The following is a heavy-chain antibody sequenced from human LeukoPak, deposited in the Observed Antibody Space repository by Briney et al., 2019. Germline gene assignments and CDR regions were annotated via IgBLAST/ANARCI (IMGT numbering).Heavy chain of an antibody. Sequence: PSETLSLTCTVSGGSISSGSYYWSWIRQPAGKGLEWIGRIYTGGSTNYNPSLKSRVTISVDTSKNQFSLKLSSVTAADTAVYYCARGLPYYYYMDVWGKGTTVTISS. D-gene: IGHD5-18*01. J-gene: IGHJ6*03. CDR1: GGSISSGSYY. CDR2: IYTGGST. V-gene: IGHV4-61*02. CDR3: ARGLPYYYYMDV.